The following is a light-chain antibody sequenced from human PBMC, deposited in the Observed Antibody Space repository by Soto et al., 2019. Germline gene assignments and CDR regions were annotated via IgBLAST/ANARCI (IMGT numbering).Light chain of an antibody. J-gene: IGKJ1*01. Sequence: DIQMTQSPSTLSASVGDRVTITCRAGQNVKNWLAWYQQKPGRAPKLLIYLASTLESGVPSRFSGSGFGTEFTLTINNLQPDDFAIYYCQQYNSYSSVTFGQGTKVEIK. CDR1: QNVKNW. CDR2: LAS. CDR3: QQYNSYSSVT. V-gene: IGKV1-5*03.